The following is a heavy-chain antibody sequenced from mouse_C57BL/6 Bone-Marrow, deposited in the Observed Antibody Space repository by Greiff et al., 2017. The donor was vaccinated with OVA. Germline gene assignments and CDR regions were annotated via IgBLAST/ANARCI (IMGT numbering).Heavy chain of an antibody. CDR1: GYTFTSYW. CDR3: ARDPITTVVAPDY. J-gene: IGHJ2*01. Sequence: QVQLQQPGAELVKPGASVKLSCKASGYTFTSYWMHWVKQRPGQGLEWIGMIHPNSGSTNYNEKFKSKATLTVDKSSSTAYMQLSSLTSEDSAVYDCARDPITTVVAPDYWGQGTTLTVSS. V-gene: IGHV1-64*01. D-gene: IGHD1-1*01. CDR2: IHPNSGST.